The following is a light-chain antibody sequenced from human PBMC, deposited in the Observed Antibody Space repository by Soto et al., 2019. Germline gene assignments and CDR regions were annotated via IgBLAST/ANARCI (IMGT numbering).Light chain of an antibody. V-gene: IGLV2-8*01. Sequence: QSALTQPPSASGSPGQSVTISCTGTSSDVGGYTYVSWYQQHPGKAPKLMIYEVSKRPSGVPDRFSGSKSGNTASLTVSGLQAEDEADYYCSSYAGSNNAVFGTGTKLTVL. CDR1: SSDVGGYTY. CDR2: EVS. J-gene: IGLJ1*01. CDR3: SSYAGSNNAV.